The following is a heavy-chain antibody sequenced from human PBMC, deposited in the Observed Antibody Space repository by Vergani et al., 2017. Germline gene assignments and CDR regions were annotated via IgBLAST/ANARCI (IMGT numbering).Heavy chain of an antibody. CDR1: GFTFSNAW. D-gene: IGHD6-13*01. CDR2: IKSKTDGGTT. J-gene: IGHJ5*02. Sequence: EVQLVESGGGLVKPGGSLRLSCAASGFTFSNAWMSWVRQAPGKGLEWVGRIKSKTDGGTTDYAAPVKGRFTISRDDSKNTLYLQMNSLKTEDTAVYYCTKDAEPDYSSSWYPGWFDPWGQGTLVTVSS. CDR3: TKDAEPDYSSSWYPGWFDP. V-gene: IGHV3-15*01.